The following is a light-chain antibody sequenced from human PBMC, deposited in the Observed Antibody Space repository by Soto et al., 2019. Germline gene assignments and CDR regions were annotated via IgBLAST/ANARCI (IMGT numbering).Light chain of an antibody. CDR3: GTWDSSLSAGRAV. Sequence: QSVLTQPPSVSAAPGQRVTISCSGSSSNIGNNYVSWYQQFPGTAPRLLIYDNNKRPSGIPDRSSGSKSATSATLGITGLQTGDEADYYCGTWDSSLSAGRAVFGGGTQLTVL. CDR2: DNN. CDR1: SSNIGNNY. J-gene: IGLJ3*02. V-gene: IGLV1-51*01.